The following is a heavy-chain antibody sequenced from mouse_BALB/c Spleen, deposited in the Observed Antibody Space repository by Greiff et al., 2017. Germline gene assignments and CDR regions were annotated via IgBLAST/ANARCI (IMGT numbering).Heavy chain of an antibody. V-gene: IGHV3-2*02. D-gene: IGHD2-1*01. J-gene: IGHJ4*01. CDR1: GYSITSDYA. CDR2: ISYSGST. Sequence: EVQLQESGPGLVKPSQSLSLTCTVTGYSITSDYAWNWIRQFPGNKLEWMGYISYSGSTSYNPSLKSRISITRDTSKNQFFLQLNSVTTEDTATYYCARSEGNYLYYAMDYWGQGTSVTVSS. CDR3: ARSEGNYLYYAMDY.